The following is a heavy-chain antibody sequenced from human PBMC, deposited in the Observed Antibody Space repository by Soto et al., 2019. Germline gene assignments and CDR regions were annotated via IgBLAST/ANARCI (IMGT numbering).Heavy chain of an antibody. CDR2: IYYSGST. CDR3: ARGQITGSTTRFDY. Sequence: SETLSLTCTVSCDSISSGHFYWGWIRQPPGKGLEWIGSIYYSGSTYYNPSLKNPVTISVDTSKNQFSLNLSSVTAADTAVYYCARGQITGSTTRFDYWGQGTLVTVSS. J-gene: IGHJ4*02. D-gene: IGHD1-7*01. V-gene: IGHV4-39*01. CDR1: CDSISSGHFY.